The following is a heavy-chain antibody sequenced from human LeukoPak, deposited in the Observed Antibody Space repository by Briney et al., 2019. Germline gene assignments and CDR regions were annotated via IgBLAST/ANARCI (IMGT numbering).Heavy chain of an antibody. CDR1: GFTFSSYT. CDR2: ISSNGDNT. CDR3: ARLWAKPPAYSGSYYALDY. D-gene: IGHD1-26*01. J-gene: IGHJ4*01. V-gene: IGHV3-64*01. Sequence: GGSLRLSCAASGFTFSSYTMYWVRQAPGKGLEYVSGISSNGDNTYYANSVKGRLTISRDNSENTLYLQMGSLRAEDMAVYYCARLWAKPPAYSGSYYALDYWGQEPWSPSPQ.